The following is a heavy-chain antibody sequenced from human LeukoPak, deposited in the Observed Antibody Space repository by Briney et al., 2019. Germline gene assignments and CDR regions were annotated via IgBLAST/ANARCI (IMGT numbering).Heavy chain of an antibody. V-gene: IGHV3-23*01. CDR2: ISGSGGST. Sequence: GGSLRLSYAASGFTFSSYGMSWVRQAPGKGLEWVSAISGSGGSTYYADSVKGRFTISRDNSKNTLYLQMNSLRAEDTAVYYCAKAYGDYPSEFDYWGQGTLVTVSS. D-gene: IGHD4-17*01. CDR3: AKAYGDYPSEFDY. CDR1: GFTFSSYG. J-gene: IGHJ4*02.